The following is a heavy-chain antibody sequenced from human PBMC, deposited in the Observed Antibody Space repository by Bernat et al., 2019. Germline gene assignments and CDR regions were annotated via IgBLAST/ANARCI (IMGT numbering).Heavy chain of an antibody. CDR3: ARDYYDILTGYPKYNWFDP. Sequence: QVQLVQSGAEVKKPGASVKVSCKASGYTFTSYAMHWVRQAPGQRLEWMGWFNAGNGNTKYSQKFQGRVTITRDTSASTAYMELSSLRSEGTAVYYCARDYYDILTGYPKYNWFDPWGQGTLVTVSS. J-gene: IGHJ5*02. CDR1: GYTFTSYA. CDR2: FNAGNGNT. D-gene: IGHD3-9*01. V-gene: IGHV1-3*01.